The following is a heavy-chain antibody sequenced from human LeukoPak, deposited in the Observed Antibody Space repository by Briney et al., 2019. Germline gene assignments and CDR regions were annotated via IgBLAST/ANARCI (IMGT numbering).Heavy chain of an antibody. CDR2: INHSGRT. CDR3: ARFSDTYCSGGSCYSRNFDY. Sequence: SETLSLTCAVYGGSFSGYYWSWIRQPPGKGLEWIGEINHSGRTNYNPSLKSRVTISVDTSKNQFSLKLSSVTAADTAVYYCARFSDTYCSGGSCYSRNFDYWGQGTLVTVSS. D-gene: IGHD2-15*01. CDR1: GGSFSGYY. J-gene: IGHJ4*02. V-gene: IGHV4-34*01.